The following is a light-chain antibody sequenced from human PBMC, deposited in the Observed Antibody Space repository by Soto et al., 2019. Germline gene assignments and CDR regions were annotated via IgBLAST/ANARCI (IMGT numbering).Light chain of an antibody. CDR1: SSDVGAYKY. Sequence: QSVLTQPPSASGSPGQSVTISCTGTSSDVGAYKYVSWYQQYPGKAPKLMIYEVTKRPSGVPDRFSGSKSGNTASLTVSGLQAEDEPYYYSPSYVGNNLWVFGGGTKLTVL. CDR2: EVT. J-gene: IGLJ3*02. V-gene: IGLV2-8*01. CDR3: PSYVGNNLWV.